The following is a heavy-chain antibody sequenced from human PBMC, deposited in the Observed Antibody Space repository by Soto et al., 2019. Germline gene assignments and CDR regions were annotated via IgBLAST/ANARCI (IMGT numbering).Heavy chain of an antibody. Sequence: QVQLVESGGGLVKPGGSLRLSCAASGFTFSDYYMTWFRQAPGKGLEWIAYISSTSAYTDYASSVKGRFTISRDNAKNSPHLQKNSLRNEHTAVYYCARATYRRSPPDYWGQGTLVTVSP. J-gene: IGHJ4*02. V-gene: IGHV3-11*05. CDR2: ISSTSAYT. CDR1: GFTFSDYY. CDR3: ARATYRRSPPDY. D-gene: IGHD3-16*02.